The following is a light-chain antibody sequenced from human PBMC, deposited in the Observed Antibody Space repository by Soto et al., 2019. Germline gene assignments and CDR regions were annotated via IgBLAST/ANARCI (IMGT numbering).Light chain of an antibody. J-gene: IGKJ2*01. V-gene: IGKV3-15*01. CDR1: QSVSSN. Sequence: EIVMTQSPATLSVSPGERATLSCRASQSVSSNLAWYQQKPGQAPRLLIYGASTRATGIPGRFSGSGSGTEFTLTISSLQSEDFAIYSCQQYKYWTPKYTFGQGTKLEIK. CDR2: GAS. CDR3: QQYKYWTPKYT.